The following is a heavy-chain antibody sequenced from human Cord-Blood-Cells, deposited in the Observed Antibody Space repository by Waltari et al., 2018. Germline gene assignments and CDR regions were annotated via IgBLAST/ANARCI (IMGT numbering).Heavy chain of an antibody. D-gene: IGHD6-6*01. CDR2: NNAGNGNT. J-gene: IGHJ2*01. Sequence: QVQLVQSGAEVEKPGASVKVSWKASGYTCTSYAMHWPLQGPGQSLEWIGRNNAGNGNTKYSQEFQGRVTITRDTSASTAYMELSSLRSEDTAVYYCARGSYSSSSWYFDLWGRGTLVTVAS. CDR1: GYTCTSYA. V-gene: IGHV1-3*01. CDR3: ARGSYSSSSWYFDL.